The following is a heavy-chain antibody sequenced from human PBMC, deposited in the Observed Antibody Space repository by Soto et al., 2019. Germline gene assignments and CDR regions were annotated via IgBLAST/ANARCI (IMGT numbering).Heavy chain of an antibody. V-gene: IGHV3-7*01. J-gene: IGHJ6*02. D-gene: IGHD3-3*01. CDR2: IKQDGNEK. CDR1: GFTFSSYW. Sequence: EVQLVESGGGLVQPVWSLRLSSEASGFTFSSYWMSCVRQSQEKGLEGVANIKQDGNEKYYVDSVKGRFTISRDNAKNPLYLQMNRLRAEDTAVYYCAYTIGWNDFWSGYFGRAYGMDVWGQGTTVTVSS. CDR3: AYTIGWNDFWSGYFGRAYGMDV.